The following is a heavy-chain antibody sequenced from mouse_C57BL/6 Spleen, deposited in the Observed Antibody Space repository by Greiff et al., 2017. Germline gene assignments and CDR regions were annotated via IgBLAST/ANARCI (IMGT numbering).Heavy chain of an antibody. Sequence: EVKVVESGPELVKPGASVKIPCKASGYTFTDYNMDWVKQSHGKSLEWIGDINPNNGGTIYNQKFKGKATLTVDKSSSTAYMELRSLTSEDTAVYYCALITTVVYWYFDVWGTGTTVTVSS. CDR1: GYTFTDYN. D-gene: IGHD1-1*01. J-gene: IGHJ1*03. CDR2: INPNNGGT. V-gene: IGHV1-18*01. CDR3: ALITTVVYWYFDV.